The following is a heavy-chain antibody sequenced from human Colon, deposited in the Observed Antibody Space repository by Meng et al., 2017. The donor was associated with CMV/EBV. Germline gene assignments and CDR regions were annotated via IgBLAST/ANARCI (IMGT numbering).Heavy chain of an antibody. CDR3: ARALIAVSGTFYFDY. V-gene: IGHV1-18*01. CDR1: GYSFTSYA. CDR2: ISTNNGDT. Sequence: QVQLVQSGAEVKRPGASVEVSCKSSGYSFTSYAINWVRQAPGQGLEWMGWISTNNGDTNYAQKFQGRVTMATDTSTSTAYMELRSLRSDDTGVYYCARALIAVSGTFYFDYWGQGTLVTVSS. D-gene: IGHD6-19*01. J-gene: IGHJ4*02.